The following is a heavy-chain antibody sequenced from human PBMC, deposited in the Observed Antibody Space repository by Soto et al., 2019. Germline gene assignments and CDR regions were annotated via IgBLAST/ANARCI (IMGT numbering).Heavy chain of an antibody. Sequence: SETLSLTCGVYGGSFSGYYWSWVRQPPGKGLEWIGEIYHSGSTNYNPSLKSRVTISVDKSKNQFSLKLSSVTAADTAVYYCARDPPSSGSEYWGQGTLVTVPS. J-gene: IGHJ4*02. V-gene: IGHV4-34*01. CDR3: ARDPPSSGSEY. D-gene: IGHD6-19*01. CDR1: GGSFSGYY. CDR2: IYHSGST.